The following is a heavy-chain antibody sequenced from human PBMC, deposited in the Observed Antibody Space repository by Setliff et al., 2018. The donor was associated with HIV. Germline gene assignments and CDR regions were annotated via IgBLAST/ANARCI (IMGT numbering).Heavy chain of an antibody. CDR2: FIPILGIA. V-gene: IGHV1-69*10. CDR1: GDTLSNYA. D-gene: IGHD5-12*01. J-gene: IGHJ4*02. Sequence: SVQVSCKASGDTLSNYAINWVRQAPGQGLEWMGGFIPILGIANSVHKFQGRLTITADKFTSTAYMELSSLRSEDTAVYYCATLRINRDGSPGKAFDYWGQGTLVTVSS. CDR3: ATLRINRDGSPGKAFDY.